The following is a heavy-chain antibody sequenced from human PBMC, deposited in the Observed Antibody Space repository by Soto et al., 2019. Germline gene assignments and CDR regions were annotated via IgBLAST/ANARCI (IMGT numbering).Heavy chain of an antibody. V-gene: IGHV1-8*01. CDR2: MNPNSGNT. CDR1: GYTFTSYD. Sequence: ASVKVSCKASGYTFTSYDINWVRQATGQGLEWMGWMNPNSGNTGYAQKFQGRVTMTRNTSISTAYMELSSLRSEDTAVYYCARGQMDIVVVPAAMSPYYYYYMDVWGKGTTVTVSS. CDR3: ARGQMDIVVVPAAMSPYYYYYMDV. J-gene: IGHJ6*03. D-gene: IGHD2-2*03.